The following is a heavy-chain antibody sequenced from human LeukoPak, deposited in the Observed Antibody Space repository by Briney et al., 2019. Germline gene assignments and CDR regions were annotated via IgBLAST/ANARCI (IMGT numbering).Heavy chain of an antibody. D-gene: IGHD2-15*01. CDR2: INPSGGST. J-gene: IGHJ4*02. CDR1: GYTFTSYY. Sequence: ASVKVSCKASGYTFTSYYMHWVRQAPGQGLEWMGIINPSGGSTSYAQKFQGRVTITRDTSASTAYMELSSLRSEDTAVYYCARVYGGYCSGGSCSYWGQGTLVTVSS. CDR3: ARVYGGYCSGGSCSY. V-gene: IGHV1-46*01.